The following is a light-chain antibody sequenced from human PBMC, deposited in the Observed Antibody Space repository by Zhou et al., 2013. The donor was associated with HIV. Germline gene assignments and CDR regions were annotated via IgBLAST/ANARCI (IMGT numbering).Light chain of an antibody. Sequence: DIQMTQSPSSLSASVGDRVTITCRASQSINNYLNWYQHRPGKAPKLLIFAAANLQSGVPSRFSGGGSGTDFTLTINNLQPEDFATYYCQQSYSTLPFTFGQGTRLEIK. V-gene: IGKV1-39*01. CDR3: QQSYSTLPFT. CDR1: QSINNY. J-gene: IGKJ5*01. CDR2: AAA.